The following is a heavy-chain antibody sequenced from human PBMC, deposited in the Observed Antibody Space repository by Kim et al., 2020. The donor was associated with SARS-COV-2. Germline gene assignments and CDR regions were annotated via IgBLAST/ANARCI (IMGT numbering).Heavy chain of an antibody. CDR3: ARGAYYDILTGYSNDAFDI. CDR1: GDSVSSNSAA. Sequence: SQTLSLTCAISGDSVSSNSAAWNWIRQSPSRGLEWLGRTYYRSKWYNDYAVSVKSRITINPDTSKNQFSLQLNSVTPEDTAVYYCARGAYYDILTGYSNDAFDIWGQGTMVTVSS. J-gene: IGHJ3*02. V-gene: IGHV6-1*01. D-gene: IGHD3-9*01. CDR2: TYYRSKWYN.